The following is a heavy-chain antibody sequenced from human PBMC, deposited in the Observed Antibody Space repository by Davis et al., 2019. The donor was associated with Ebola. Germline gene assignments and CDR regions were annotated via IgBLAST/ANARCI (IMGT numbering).Heavy chain of an antibody. D-gene: IGHD4-17*01. V-gene: IGHV3-23*01. J-gene: IGHJ6*02. Sequence: GESLKISCSVSGFTFSSHAMSWVRQAPGKGLEWVSSITGSGLSTYYADSVKGRFTISRDNSKNTLYLQMNSLRAEDTAVYYCARDRYSVTGDYYGMDVWGQGTTVTVSS. CDR3: ARDRYSVTGDYYGMDV. CDR1: GFTFSSHA. CDR2: ITGSGLST.